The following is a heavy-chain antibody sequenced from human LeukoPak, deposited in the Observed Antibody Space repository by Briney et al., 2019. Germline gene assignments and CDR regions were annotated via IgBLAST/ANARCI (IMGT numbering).Heavy chain of an antibody. Sequence: GGSLRLSCAASGFTFDDYGMSWVRQAPGKGLEWVSGINWNGGSTGYADSVKGRFTISRDNSKNTLYLQMNSLRAEDTAVYYCAKGSSGGSCLDYWGQGTLVTVSS. CDR3: AKGSSGGSCLDY. CDR1: GFTFDDYG. J-gene: IGHJ4*02. D-gene: IGHD2-15*01. V-gene: IGHV3-20*04. CDR2: INWNGGST.